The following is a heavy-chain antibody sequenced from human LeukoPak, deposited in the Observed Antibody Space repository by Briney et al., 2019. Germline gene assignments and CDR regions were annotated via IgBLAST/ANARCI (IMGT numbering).Heavy chain of an antibody. J-gene: IGHJ5*02. CDR1: GASISSGSYY. V-gene: IGHV4-61*02. CDR3: ARDRGLWFGAPNWFDP. CDR2: IFASGST. Sequence: PSETLSLTCTVSGASISSGSYYWNWIRQPAGKGLEWIGRIFASGSTNYNPSLKGRVTISLDTSKNQLSLKLSSVTAADTAVYYCARDRGLWFGAPNWFDPWGQGTLVTVSS. D-gene: IGHD3-10*01.